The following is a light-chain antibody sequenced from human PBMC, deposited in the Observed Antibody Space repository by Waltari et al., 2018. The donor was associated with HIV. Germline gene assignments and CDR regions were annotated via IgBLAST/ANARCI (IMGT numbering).Light chain of an antibody. J-gene: IGKJ1*01. CDR2: WAS. CDR1: QSVLYRSNNRNY. V-gene: IGKV4-1*01. Sequence: DIVMTQSPDSLVVSLGERATINCKSSQSVLYRSNNRNYLAWYQQKPGQPPKLLIYWASTRESGVPDRFSGRAAGTDFTLTISSLQAEDVAVYYCQQYYSIPWTFGQGTKVEIK. CDR3: QQYYSIPWT.